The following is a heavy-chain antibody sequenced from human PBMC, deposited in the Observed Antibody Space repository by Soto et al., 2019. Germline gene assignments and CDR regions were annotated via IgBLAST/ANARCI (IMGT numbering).Heavy chain of an antibody. V-gene: IGHV4-31*03. CDR3: ARALRDYYGSGSHVLEGNWFDP. CDR1: GGSISSGGYY. Sequence: SETLSLTCTVSGGSISSGGYYWSWIRQHPGKGLEWIGYIYYSGSTYYNPSLKSRVTISVDTSKNQFSLKLSSVTAADTAVYYCARALRDYYGSGSHVLEGNWFDPWGQGTLVTVSS. CDR2: IYYSGST. D-gene: IGHD3-10*01. J-gene: IGHJ5*02.